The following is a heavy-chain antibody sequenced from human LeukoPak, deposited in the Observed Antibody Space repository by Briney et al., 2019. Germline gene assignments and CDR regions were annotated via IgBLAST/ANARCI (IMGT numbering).Heavy chain of an antibody. CDR1: GFTFSSYN. CDR2: IYYSGST. CDR3: ARDSGLATVDP. J-gene: IGHJ5*02. V-gene: IGHV4-39*07. Sequence: GSLRLSCAASGFTFSSYNMNWVRQPPGKGLEWIGSIYYSGSTYYNPSLKSRVTISVDTSKNQFSLKLSSVTAADTAVYYCARDSGLATVDPWGQGTLVTVSS. D-gene: IGHD5-12*01.